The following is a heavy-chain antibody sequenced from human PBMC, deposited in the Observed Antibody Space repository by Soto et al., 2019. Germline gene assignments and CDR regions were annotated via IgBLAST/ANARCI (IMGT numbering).Heavy chain of an antibody. CDR3: ARSGGRGSGSYGAFWFDP. D-gene: IGHD3-10*01. CDR1: GGSISSGGYY. V-gene: IGHV4-31*03. Sequence: QVQLQESGPGLVKPSQTLSLTCTVSGGSISSGGYYWSWIRQHPGKGLEWIGYIYYSGSTYYNPSLKSRVTITVDTSKNQFSLKLSSVTAADTAVYYCARSGGRGSGSYGAFWFDPWGQGTLVTVSS. CDR2: IYYSGST. J-gene: IGHJ5*02.